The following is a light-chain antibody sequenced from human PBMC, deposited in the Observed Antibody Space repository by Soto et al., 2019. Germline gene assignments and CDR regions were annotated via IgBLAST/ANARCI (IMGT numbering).Light chain of an antibody. CDR1: SSDVGAFNF. J-gene: IGLJ2*01. CDR2: DVT. V-gene: IGLV2-11*01. Sequence: QSALTQPRSVSGSPGQSVTISCTGTSSDVGAFNFVSWYRHHPGRAPKLMISDVTKRPSGVPDRFSGSKSGNTAPLTISGLQAEDEADYYCCSYAGTSVLPFGGGTKLTVL. CDR3: CSYAGTSVLP.